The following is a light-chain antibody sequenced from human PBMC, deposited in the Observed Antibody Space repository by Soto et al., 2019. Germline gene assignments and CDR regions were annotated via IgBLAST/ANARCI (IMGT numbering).Light chain of an antibody. CDR2: GAS. CDR1: QSVSSNY. V-gene: IGKV3D-20*02. CDR3: QQRSNWVWT. J-gene: IGKJ1*01. Sequence: EIVLTQSPGTLSLSPGERATLSCMASQSVSSNYLAWYQHRPGQAPRLLIYGASSRATGIPARFSGSGSGTDFTLTISSLGPEDFAVYYCQQRSNWVWTFGQGTKVDI.